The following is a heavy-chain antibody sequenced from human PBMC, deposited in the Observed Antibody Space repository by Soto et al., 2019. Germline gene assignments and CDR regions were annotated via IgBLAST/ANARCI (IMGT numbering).Heavy chain of an antibody. Sequence: EVQLLESGGGVVQPGGSLRLSCAASGFFFSDYAMPWVRQAPGKGLEWVSAITSTGSSTYFADSVRGRITISRDNSKNTLLLQMDTLRAEDTDIFNCAKGVDGSIVSSFDYWGQGGLVTVSS. CDR1: GFFFSDYA. CDR2: ITSTGSST. CDR3: AKGVDGSIVSSFDY. J-gene: IGHJ4*02. D-gene: IGHD3-16*02. V-gene: IGHV3-23*01.